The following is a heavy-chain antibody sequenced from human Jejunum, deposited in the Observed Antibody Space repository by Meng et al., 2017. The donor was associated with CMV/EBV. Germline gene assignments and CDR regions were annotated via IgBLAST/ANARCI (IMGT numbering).Heavy chain of an antibody. CDR2: ITSSGDRI. CDR1: GFNFSNFE. Sequence: TGFNFSNFEMSWVRQSPRRGLEWLAYITSSGDRIHYADSVKGRFIVSRDNAKNSLYLQMDSLRAEDTAIYYCSSNLGQWLKWFDPWGQGTRVTVSS. D-gene: IGHD5-12*01. J-gene: IGHJ5*02. CDR3: SSNLGQWLKWFDP. V-gene: IGHV3-48*03.